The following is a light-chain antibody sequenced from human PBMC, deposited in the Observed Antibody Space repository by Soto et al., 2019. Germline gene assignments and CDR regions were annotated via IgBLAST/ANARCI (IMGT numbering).Light chain of an antibody. V-gene: IGKV3-11*01. CDR1: QNVDIY. J-gene: IGKJ5*01. CDR3: QQRRNWPPLT. Sequence: ETVLTQSPATLSLSPGERATLSCRASQNVDIYLAWYQQKPGQAPRILIYDASNRATGVPPRFSGSGSGTDFTLTISSLEPEDFALYYCQQRRNWPPLTFGQGTRLESK. CDR2: DAS.